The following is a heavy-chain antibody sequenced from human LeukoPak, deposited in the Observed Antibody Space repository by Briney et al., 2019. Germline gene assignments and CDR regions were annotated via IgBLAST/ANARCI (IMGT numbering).Heavy chain of an antibody. D-gene: IGHD1-26*01. J-gene: IGHJ6*04. V-gene: IGHV4-59*01. Sequence: SETLSLTCTVSGGSISSYYWSWIRQPPGKGLEWIGYIYYSGSTNYNPSLKSRVTISVDTSKNQFSLKLSSVTAADTAVYYCARIVNEDYGMDVWGKGTTVTVSS. CDR3: ARIVNEDYGMDV. CDR2: IYYSGST. CDR1: GGSISSYY.